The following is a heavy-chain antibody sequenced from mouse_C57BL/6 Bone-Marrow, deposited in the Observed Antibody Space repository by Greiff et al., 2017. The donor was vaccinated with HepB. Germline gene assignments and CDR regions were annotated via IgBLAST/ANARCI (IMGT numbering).Heavy chain of an antibody. Sequence: VQLQQSGPELVKPGASVKISCKASGYTFTDYYMNWVKQSHGKSLEWIGDINPNNGGTSYNQKFKGKATLTVDKSSSTAYMELRSLTSEDSAVYYCARGGYMDYWGQGTSVTVSS. D-gene: IGHD2-2*01. CDR3: ARGGYMDY. J-gene: IGHJ4*01. V-gene: IGHV1-26*01. CDR1: GYTFTDYY. CDR2: INPNNGGT.